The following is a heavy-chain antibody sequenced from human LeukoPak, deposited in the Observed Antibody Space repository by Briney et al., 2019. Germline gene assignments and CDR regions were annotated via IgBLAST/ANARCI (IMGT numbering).Heavy chain of an antibody. V-gene: IGHV3-30*18. Sequence: GGSLRLSCAASGFTFSSYAIHWVRQAPGKGLEWVAVISNDGSNKYYADSVKGRFAISRDVSTDTLYLQMNSLRAEDTAVYYCAKDHIRYCDSPSCLIYWGQGTLVTVSS. D-gene: IGHD2-2*01. CDR1: GFTFSSYA. CDR3: AKDHIRYCDSPSCLIY. CDR2: ISNDGSNK. J-gene: IGHJ4*02.